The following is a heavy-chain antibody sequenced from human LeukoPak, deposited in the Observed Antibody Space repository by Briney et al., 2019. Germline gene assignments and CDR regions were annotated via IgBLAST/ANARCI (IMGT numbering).Heavy chain of an antibody. D-gene: IGHD3-9*01. CDR2: IRSKANSYAT. V-gene: IGHV3-73*01. Sequence: GGSLRLSCAASGFTFSGSAMHWVRQASGKGLEWVGRIRSKANSYATAYAASVKGRFTISRDDSKNTLYLQMNSLRTEDTAVYYCAKDSDYDILTGYYRYWGQGTLVTVSS. J-gene: IGHJ4*02. CDR1: GFTFSGSA. CDR3: AKDSDYDILTGYYRY.